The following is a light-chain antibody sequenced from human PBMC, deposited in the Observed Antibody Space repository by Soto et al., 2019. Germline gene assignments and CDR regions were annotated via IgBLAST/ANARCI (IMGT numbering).Light chain of an antibody. V-gene: IGKV1-39*01. CDR2: AAS. CDR3: QQSYRFPKT. J-gene: IGKJ5*01. CDR1: QTVTSY. Sequence: DVQMTQSPSSLSASVGDSLTLTCRASQTVTSYLNWYQQKPGKAPKLLIYAASTLQSGVPSRFSGSGSGTEFTLTIISLQPEDFATYYCQQSYRFPKTFGQGTRLEIK.